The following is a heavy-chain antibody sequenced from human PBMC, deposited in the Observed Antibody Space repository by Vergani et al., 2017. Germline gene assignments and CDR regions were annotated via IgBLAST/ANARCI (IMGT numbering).Heavy chain of an antibody. CDR3: ARGGDGSSWTLNWFDP. J-gene: IGHJ5*02. CDR1: GGSISSYY. V-gene: IGHV4-59*01. D-gene: IGHD6-13*01. Sequence: QVQLQESGPGLVKPSETLSLTCTVSGGSISSYYWSWIRQPPGKGLEWIGYIYYSGSTNYNPSLKSRVTISVDTSKNQFSLKLSSVTAADTAVYYCARGGDGSSWTLNWFDPWGQGTLVTVSS. CDR2: IYYSGST.